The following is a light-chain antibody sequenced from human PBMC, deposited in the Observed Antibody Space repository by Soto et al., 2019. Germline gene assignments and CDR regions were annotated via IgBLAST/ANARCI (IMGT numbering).Light chain of an antibody. Sequence: QSVLTQPPSVSGAPGQRVTISCTGSSSNIGGGYDVHWYQQLPGTAPKLLIYGNSNRPSGVPYRFSGSKSGTSASLAITGLQAEDEADYYCQSYDSSLSGDVFGTGTKLTV. CDR1: SSNIGGGYD. V-gene: IGLV1-40*01. CDR3: QSYDSSLSGDV. J-gene: IGLJ1*01. CDR2: GNS.